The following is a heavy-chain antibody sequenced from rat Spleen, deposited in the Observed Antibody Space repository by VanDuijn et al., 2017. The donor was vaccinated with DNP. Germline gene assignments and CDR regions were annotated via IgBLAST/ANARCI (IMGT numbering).Heavy chain of an antibody. CDR3: TRETIAGHY. Sequence: QVQLKESGPGLVQPSQTLSLTCTVSGFSLTSYGVSWVRQPPGKGLEWIAAISSGGSTYYNSALKSRLSISRDTSKSQVFLKMNSLQTEDTAIYFCTRETIAGHYWGQGVMVTVSS. J-gene: IGHJ2*01. D-gene: IGHD1-2*01. V-gene: IGHV2S12*01. CDR1: GFSLTSYG. CDR2: ISSGGST.